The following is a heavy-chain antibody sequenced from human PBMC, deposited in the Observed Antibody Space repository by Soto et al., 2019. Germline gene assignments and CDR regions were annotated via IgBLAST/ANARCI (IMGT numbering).Heavy chain of an antibody. CDR2: ISYDGGSK. CDR3: AKAGGSGSYPNYYYYYGMDV. D-gene: IGHD3-10*01. CDR1: GFTFSSYA. Sequence: PGGSLRLSCAASGFTFSSYAMHWVRQAPGKGLEWVAVISYDGGSKYYADSVKGRFTISRDNSKNSLYLQMNSLRTEDTALYYCAKAGGSGSYPNYYYYYGMDVWGQGTTVTVSS. J-gene: IGHJ6*02. V-gene: IGHV3-30*04.